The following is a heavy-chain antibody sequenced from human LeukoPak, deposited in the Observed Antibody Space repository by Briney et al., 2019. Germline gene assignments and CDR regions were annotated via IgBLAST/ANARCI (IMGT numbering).Heavy chain of an antibody. CDR3: ARESMVRGVIAVPGFDY. D-gene: IGHD3-10*01. CDR1: GGSVSSGNYY. Sequence: SQTLSLTCTVSGGSVSSGNYYWDWIRQPAGKGLEWIGRIYTSGITNFNPSLKSRVTISVDTSKHHFSLKLSSVTAADTAVYYCARESMVRGVIAVPGFDYWGQGTLVTVSS. J-gene: IGHJ4*02. V-gene: IGHV4-61*02. CDR2: IYTSGIT.